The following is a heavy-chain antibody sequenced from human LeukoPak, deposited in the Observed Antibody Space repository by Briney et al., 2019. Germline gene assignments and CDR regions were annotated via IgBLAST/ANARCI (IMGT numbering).Heavy chain of an antibody. CDR1: GFTFSSYG. D-gene: IGHD2-21*01. J-gene: IGHJ4*02. CDR2: IWYDGSNK. V-gene: IGHV3-33*01. CDR3: ARGTQVSPLAPFDY. Sequence: PGRSLRLSCAASGFTFSSYGMHWVRQAPGKGLEWVAVIWYDGSNKYYADSVKGRFTISRDNSKNTLYLQMNSLRAEDTAVYYCARGTQVSPLAPFDYWGQGTLVTVSS.